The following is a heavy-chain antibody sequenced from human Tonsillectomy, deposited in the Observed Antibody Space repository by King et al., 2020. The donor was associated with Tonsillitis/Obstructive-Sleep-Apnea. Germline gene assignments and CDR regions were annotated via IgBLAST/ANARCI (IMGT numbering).Heavy chain of an antibody. CDR2: ISWNSGSI. J-gene: IGHJ3*02. CDR1: GFTFDDYA. V-gene: IGHV3-9*01. Sequence: VQLVESGGGLVQPGRSLRLSCAASGFTFDDYAMYWVRQAPGKGLEWVSGISWNSGSIVYADSVKGRFTISRVNAKNSLYLQMNSLRAEDTALYYCAKDLIIAESGTPGDAFDIWGQGTMVTVSS. D-gene: IGHD6-13*01. CDR3: AKDLIIAESGTPGDAFDI.